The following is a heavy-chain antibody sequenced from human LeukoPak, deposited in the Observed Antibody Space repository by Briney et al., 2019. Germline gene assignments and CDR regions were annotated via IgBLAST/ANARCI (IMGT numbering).Heavy chain of an antibody. CDR2: IYYSGSN. V-gene: IGHV4-59*08. J-gene: IGHJ4*02. CDR1: GGSISGYY. D-gene: IGHD6-19*01. Sequence: SETLSLTCTVSGGSISGYYWSWIRQPPGKGPEWIGYIYYSGSNNYNPSLKSRVTISVDTSKNQFSLKMNSVTAADTAVYYCARLASSGWSHCDYWGQGTLVTVSS. CDR3: ARLASSGWSHCDY.